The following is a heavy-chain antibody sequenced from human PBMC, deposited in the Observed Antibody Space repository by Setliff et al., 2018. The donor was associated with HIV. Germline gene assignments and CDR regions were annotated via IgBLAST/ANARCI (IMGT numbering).Heavy chain of an antibody. J-gene: IGHJ4*02. Sequence: GGSLRLSCAASGFTFRNAWMSWVRQAPGKGLEWVGRIKSKSDGGAVHYAAPVKGRFTISRDDSQDTLYLEMNSLTNEDTAMYYCTNYGSVYYHSDCWGQGTLVTVSS. V-gene: IGHV3-15*06. CDR3: TNYGSVYYHSDC. CDR1: GFTFRNAW. D-gene: IGHD3-22*01. CDR2: IKSKSDGGAV.